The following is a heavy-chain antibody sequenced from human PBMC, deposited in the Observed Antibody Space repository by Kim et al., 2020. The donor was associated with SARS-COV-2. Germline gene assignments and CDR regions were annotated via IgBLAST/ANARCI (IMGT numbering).Heavy chain of an antibody. D-gene: IGHD1-26*01. Sequence: ASVKVSCKASGYTFTSYYMHWVRQAPGQGLEWMGIINPSGGSTSYAQKFQGRVTMTRDTSTSTVYMELSSLRSEDTAVYYCARDCHMYSGSPIEEDYWGQGTLVTVSS. V-gene: IGHV1-46*01. CDR2: INPSGGST. CDR1: GYTFTSYY. CDR3: ARDCHMYSGSPIEEDY. J-gene: IGHJ4*02.